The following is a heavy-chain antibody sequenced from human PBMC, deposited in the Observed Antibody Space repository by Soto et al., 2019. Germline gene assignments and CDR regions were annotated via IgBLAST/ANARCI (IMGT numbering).Heavy chain of an antibody. CDR1: GCTFSSYT. Sequence: QVQLVQSGAEVKKPGSSVKVSCKASGCTFSSYTISWVRQAPGQGLEWMGMIISVRGIANYAQKFQGRVTITADKSTSTAYIELSSLRSEDTAVYYWATEPVGCVQLTFDYWGQGTLVTVSS. CDR2: IISVRGIA. CDR3: ATEPVGCVQLTFDY. J-gene: IGHJ4*02. V-gene: IGHV1-69*08. D-gene: IGHD2-2*01.